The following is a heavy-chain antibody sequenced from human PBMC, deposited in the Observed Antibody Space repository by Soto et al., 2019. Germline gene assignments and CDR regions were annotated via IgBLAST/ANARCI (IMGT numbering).Heavy chain of an antibody. CDR2: TYYRSKWYN. V-gene: IGHV6-1*01. J-gene: IGHJ6*02. CDR3: ARDSPSPDGWYYYYYGMDV. Sequence: SQTLSLTCAISGDSVSSNSAAWNWIRQSPSRGLEWLGRTYYRSKWYNDYAVSVKSRITINPDTSKNQFSLQLNSVTPEDTAVYYCARDSPSPDGWYYYYYGMDVWGQGTTVTV. CDR1: GDSVSSNSAA. D-gene: IGHD6-19*01.